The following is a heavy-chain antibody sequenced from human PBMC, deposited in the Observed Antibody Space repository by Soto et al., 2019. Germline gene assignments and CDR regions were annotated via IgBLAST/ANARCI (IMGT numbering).Heavy chain of an antibody. Sequence: QVQLVESGGGQVKPGGSLRLSCAASGFTFSDHSMTWIRQAPGKGLEWVSKISSGGTTMYYADSVKGRFTVSRDNAKNSVYLQMDSLRAEDTAVYYCASDPFYYASAYWGQGTLVTVSS. CDR2: ISSGGTTM. CDR1: GFTFSDHS. J-gene: IGHJ4*02. CDR3: ASDPFYYASAY. D-gene: IGHD3-10*01. V-gene: IGHV3-11*01.